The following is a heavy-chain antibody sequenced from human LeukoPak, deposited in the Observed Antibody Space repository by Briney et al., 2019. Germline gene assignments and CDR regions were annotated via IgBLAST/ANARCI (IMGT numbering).Heavy chain of an antibody. CDR3: ARVDSSGYHEYFQH. Sequence: SVNVSCKASGGTFSSYAISWVRQAPGQGLEWMGGIIPIFGTANYAQEFQGRVTITADESTSTAYMELSSLRSEDTAVYYCARVDSSGYHEYFQHWGQGTLVTVSS. D-gene: IGHD3-22*01. CDR1: GGTFSSYA. CDR2: IIPIFGTA. J-gene: IGHJ1*01. V-gene: IGHV1-69*13.